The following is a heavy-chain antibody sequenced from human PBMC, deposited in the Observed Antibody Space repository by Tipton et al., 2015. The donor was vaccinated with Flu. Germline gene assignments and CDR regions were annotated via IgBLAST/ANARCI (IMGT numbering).Heavy chain of an antibody. J-gene: IGHJ6*02. Sequence: RSLRLSCAASGFRFRSSGMHWVRPAPGKGLEWVAALAQDGSSKYYGASVKGRFSLSRDNSKTTLYLQINSLQAEDPAVYYCAKGISPYCSNNKCQGARYFYGLAAWGQGTPVTAS. V-gene: IGHV3-30*18. CDR3: AKGISPYCSNNKCQGARYFYGLAA. D-gene: IGHD2-2*01. CDR1: GFRFRSSG. CDR2: LAQDGSSK.